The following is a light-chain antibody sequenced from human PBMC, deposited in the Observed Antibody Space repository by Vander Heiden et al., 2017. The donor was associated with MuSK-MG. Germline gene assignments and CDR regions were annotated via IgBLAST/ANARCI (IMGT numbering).Light chain of an antibody. CDR2: GAS. CDR1: QSVSSSY. J-gene: IGKJ2*01. CDR3: QQYGSSQYT. Sequence: EIVLTQSPRTLSLSPGERATLSRRASQSVSSSYLAWYQQKPGQAPRLLIYGASSRATGIPDRFSGSGSGTDFTLTISRLEPEDFAVYHCQQYGSSQYTFGQGTKLEIK. V-gene: IGKV3-20*01.